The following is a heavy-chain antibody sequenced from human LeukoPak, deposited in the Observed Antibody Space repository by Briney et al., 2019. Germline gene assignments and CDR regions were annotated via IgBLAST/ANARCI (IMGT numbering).Heavy chain of an antibody. CDR3: VGGGIYPDNWFDP. Sequence: PGGSLRLSCEASGFTFSSYEMNWVRQAPGKGLEWVSYISSSGSTIYYADSVRGRFTISRDNAKNSLCLQMTSLRVEDTAVYYCVGGGIYPDNWFDPWGQGTLVTVSS. CDR2: ISSSGSTI. CDR1: GFTFSSYE. J-gene: IGHJ5*02. D-gene: IGHD1-26*01. V-gene: IGHV3-48*03.